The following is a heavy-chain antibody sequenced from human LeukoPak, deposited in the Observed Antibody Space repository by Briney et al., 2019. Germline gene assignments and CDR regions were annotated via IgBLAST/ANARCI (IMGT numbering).Heavy chain of an antibody. CDR1: GYTFTSYG. J-gene: IGHJ5*02. CDR3: ARDFSRARVDCFDP. Sequence: ASVKVSCKASGYTFTSYGISWVRQAPGQGLEWMGWISGYDGKTNYAQKFQGRVTMTTDTSTNTAYMELWTLRSDDTAVYYCARDFSRARVDCFDPWGQGTLVTVSS. D-gene: IGHD2-2*01. CDR2: ISGYDGKT. V-gene: IGHV1-18*01.